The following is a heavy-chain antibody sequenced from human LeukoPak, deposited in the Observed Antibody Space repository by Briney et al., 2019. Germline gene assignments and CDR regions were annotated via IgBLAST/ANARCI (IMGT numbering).Heavy chain of an antibody. Sequence: ASVKVSCKASGYTFTSYDINWVRQATGQGLEWMGWMNPNSGGTNYAQKFQGRVTMTRDTSISTAYMELSRLRSDDTAVYYCARDDGWELHDYWGQGTLVTVSS. CDR1: GYTFTSYD. CDR3: ARDDGWELHDY. V-gene: IGHV1-2*02. J-gene: IGHJ4*02. D-gene: IGHD1-26*01. CDR2: MNPNSGGT.